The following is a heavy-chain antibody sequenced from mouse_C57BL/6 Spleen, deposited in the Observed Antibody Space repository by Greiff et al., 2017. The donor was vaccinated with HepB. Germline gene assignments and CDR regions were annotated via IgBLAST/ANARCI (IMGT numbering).Heavy chain of an antibody. J-gene: IGHJ1*03. CDR3: ARSITTVVGYFDV. CDR1: GYTFTSYW. V-gene: IGHV1-52*01. Sequence: QVQLQQPGAELVRPGSSVKLSCKASGYTFTSYWMHWVKQRPIQGLEWIGNIDPSDSETHYNQKFKDKATLTVDKSSSTAYMQRSSLTSEDSAVYYCARSITTVVGYFDVWGTGTTVTVSS. CDR2: IDPSDSET. D-gene: IGHD1-1*01.